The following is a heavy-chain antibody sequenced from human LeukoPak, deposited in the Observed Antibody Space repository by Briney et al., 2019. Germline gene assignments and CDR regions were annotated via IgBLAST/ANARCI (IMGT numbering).Heavy chain of an antibody. Sequence: PSETPSLTCAVYGGSFSGYYWSWIRQPPGKGLEWTGEINHSGSTNYNPSLKSRVTISVDPSKNQFSLKLTSLTAADTAVYYCARQGSSGSYLEYWGQGTLVTVSS. CDR3: ARQGSSGSYLEY. CDR1: GGSFSGYY. J-gene: IGHJ4*02. V-gene: IGHV4-34*01. CDR2: INHSGST. D-gene: IGHD1-26*01.